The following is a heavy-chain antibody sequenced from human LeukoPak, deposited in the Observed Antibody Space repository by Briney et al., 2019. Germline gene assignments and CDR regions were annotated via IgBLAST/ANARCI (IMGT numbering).Heavy chain of an antibody. CDR2: ISSSGSTI. CDR3: ARDFIRYCSSTSCNAFDI. J-gene: IGHJ3*02. Sequence: GGSLRLSCAASGFTFSDYYMSWIRQAPGKGLEWVSYISSSGSTINYADSVKGRFTISRDNAKNSLYLQMNSLRAEDTAVYYCARDFIRYCSSTSCNAFDIWGQGTMVTVSS. V-gene: IGHV3-11*01. D-gene: IGHD2-2*01. CDR1: GFTFSDYY.